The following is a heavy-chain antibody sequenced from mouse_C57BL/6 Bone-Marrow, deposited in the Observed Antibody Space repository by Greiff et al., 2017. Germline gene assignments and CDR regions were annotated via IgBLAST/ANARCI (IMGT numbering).Heavy chain of an antibody. CDR2: IDPNSGGT. Sequence: QVHVKQPGAELVKPGASVKLSCKASGYTFTSYWMHWVKQRPGRGLEWIGRIDPNSGGTKYNEKFKSKATLTVDKPSSTAYMQLSSLTSEDSAVYYCARFITTVPAWFAYWGQGTLVTVSA. D-gene: IGHD1-1*01. CDR3: ARFITTVPAWFAY. CDR1: GYTFTSYW. J-gene: IGHJ3*01. V-gene: IGHV1-72*01.